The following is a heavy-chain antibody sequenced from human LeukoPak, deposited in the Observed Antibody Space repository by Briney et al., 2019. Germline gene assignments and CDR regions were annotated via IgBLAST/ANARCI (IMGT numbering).Heavy chain of an antibody. D-gene: IGHD5-24*01. CDR2: IKSKTDGETT. V-gene: IGHV3-15*01. J-gene: IGHJ4*02. CDR1: GFTFRNVW. CDR3: STVLNGNTDY. Sequence: RGSLRLSSAASGFTFRNVWMSWVRQAPGKGLEWVGRIKSKTDGETTQYAAPVKGRFTISRDDSRNTLYLQMDSLTTGDTAVYYCSTVLNGNTDYWGRGALVPVSS.